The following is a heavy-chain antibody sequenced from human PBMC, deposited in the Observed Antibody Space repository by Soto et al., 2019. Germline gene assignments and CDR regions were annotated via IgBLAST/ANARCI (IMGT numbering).Heavy chain of an antibody. D-gene: IGHD1-1*01. CDR1: GFTFSSYD. J-gene: IGHJ4*02. CDR3: AKITHHWPIGF. V-gene: IGHV3-23*01. Sequence: GGSLRLSCAASGFTFSSYDMSWVRQAPGKGLEWVSAISSSGGTYYAVSVKGRFSISRDNSKNTLFLQLNSLRAEDTAVYYCAKITHHWPIGFWGQGTLVTVSS. CDR2: ISSSGGT.